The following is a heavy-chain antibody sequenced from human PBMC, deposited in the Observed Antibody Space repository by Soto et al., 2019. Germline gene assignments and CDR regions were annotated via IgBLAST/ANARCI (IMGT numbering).Heavy chain of an antibody. CDR2: IYYSGST. J-gene: IGHJ6*02. CDR1: GGSISSYY. D-gene: IGHD3-22*01. CDR3: ARAQVVVITNYGMDV. Sequence: SETLSLTCTVSGGSISSYYWSWIRQPPGKGLEWIGYIYYSGSTNYNPSLKSRVTISVDTSKNQFSLKLSSVTAADTAVYYCARAQVVVITNYGMDVWGQGTTVTVSS. V-gene: IGHV4-59*01.